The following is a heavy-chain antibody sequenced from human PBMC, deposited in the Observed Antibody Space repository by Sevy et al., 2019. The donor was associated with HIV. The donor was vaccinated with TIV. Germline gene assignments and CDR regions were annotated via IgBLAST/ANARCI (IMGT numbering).Heavy chain of an antibody. CDR3: TTDRDSGYDFDFDY. CDR1: GFTFSNAW. J-gene: IGHJ4*02. V-gene: IGHV3-15*01. D-gene: IGHD5-12*01. CDR2: IKSKTDGGTT. Sequence: GGSLRLSCVASGFTFSNAWMSWVRQAPGKGLEWVGRIKSKTDGGTTDYAAPVKGRFTISRDDSKNTLYLQMNSLKTEDTAVYYCTTDRDSGYDFDFDYWGQGTLVTVSS.